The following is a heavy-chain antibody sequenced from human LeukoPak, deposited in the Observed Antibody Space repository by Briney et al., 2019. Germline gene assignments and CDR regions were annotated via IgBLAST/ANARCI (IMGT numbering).Heavy chain of an antibody. V-gene: IGHV1-2*02. Sequence: ASVKVSCKASGYTFTSYAMNWVRQAPGQGLEWMGWINPNSGGTNYAQKFQGRVTMTRDTSISTAYMELSRLRSDDTAVYYCARGEATGAAGDYWGQGTLVTVSS. CDR2: INPNSGGT. CDR1: GYTFTSYA. CDR3: ARGEATGAAGDY. D-gene: IGHD5-24*01. J-gene: IGHJ4*02.